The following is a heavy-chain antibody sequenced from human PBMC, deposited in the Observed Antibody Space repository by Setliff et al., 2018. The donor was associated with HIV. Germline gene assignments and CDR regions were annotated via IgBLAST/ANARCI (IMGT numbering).Heavy chain of an antibody. Sequence: PSETLSLTCSVLGGFGGNFYWSWIRQPPERGLEWVGYIHLDGRTYYNPSLESRFTISRDNAKNSLYLQMNSLRVEDTALYYCVRGHLDYYGMDVWGQGTTVTVSS. J-gene: IGHJ6*02. V-gene: IGHV4-59*02. CDR3: VRGHLDYYGMDV. CDR2: IHLDGRT. CDR1: GGFGGNFY.